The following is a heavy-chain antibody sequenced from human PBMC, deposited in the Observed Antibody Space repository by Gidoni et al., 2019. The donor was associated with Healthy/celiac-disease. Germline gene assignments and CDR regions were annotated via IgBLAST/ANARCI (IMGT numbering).Heavy chain of an antibody. V-gene: IGHV3-7*01. CDR2: IKQDGSEK. CDR3: ARDFEVWGSYLPFDY. D-gene: IGHD3-16*02. Sequence: EVQLVESGGGLVQPGGSLRLSCAASGFTFSSYWMSWVRQAPGKGLEWVANIKQDGSEKYYVDSVKGRFTISRDNAKNSLYLQMNSLRAEDTAVYYCARDFEVWGSYLPFDYWGQGTLVTVSS. J-gene: IGHJ4*02. CDR1: GFTFSSYW.